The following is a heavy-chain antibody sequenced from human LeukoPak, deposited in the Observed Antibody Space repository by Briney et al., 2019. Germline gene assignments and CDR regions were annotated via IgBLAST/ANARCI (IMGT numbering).Heavy chain of an antibody. J-gene: IGHJ4*02. D-gene: IGHD6-6*01. CDR2: ISSSGSTI. Sequence: PGGSLRLSRAASGFTFSSYEMNWVRQAPGKGLEWVSYISSSGSTIYYADSVKGRFTISRDNAKNSLYLLMNSLRAEDTAVYYCARFSSSHRAGYWGQGTLVTVSS. CDR3: ARFSSSHRAGY. V-gene: IGHV3-48*03. CDR1: GFTFSSYE.